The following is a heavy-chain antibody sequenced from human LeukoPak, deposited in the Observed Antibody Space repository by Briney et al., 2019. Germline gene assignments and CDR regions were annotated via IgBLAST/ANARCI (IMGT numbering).Heavy chain of an antibody. Sequence: GESLQISCKGSGYSFTSYWIGWVRQMPGKGLERMGIIYPGDSDTRYSPSFQGQVTISADKSISTAYLQWSSLKASDTAMYYCARSGIAAAVDFDYWGQGTLVTVSS. V-gene: IGHV5-51*01. CDR3: ARSGIAAAVDFDY. CDR2: IYPGDSDT. D-gene: IGHD6-13*01. CDR1: GYSFTSYW. J-gene: IGHJ4*02.